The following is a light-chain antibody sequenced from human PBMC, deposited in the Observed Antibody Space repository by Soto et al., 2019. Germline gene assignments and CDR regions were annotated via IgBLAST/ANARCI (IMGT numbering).Light chain of an antibody. CDR1: DSNIGAGYD. CDR3: QAYDTSLGDWV. J-gene: IGLJ3*02. V-gene: IGLV1-40*01. CDR2: SNY. Sequence: QSVLTQPPSASGAPGQTVTISCSWSDSNIGAGYDLHWYQQLPGTAPKLLIHSNYLRASGVPDRFSASKSVTSASLAIIGLQADAEADSDCQAYDTSLGDWVFGGGTKLTVL.